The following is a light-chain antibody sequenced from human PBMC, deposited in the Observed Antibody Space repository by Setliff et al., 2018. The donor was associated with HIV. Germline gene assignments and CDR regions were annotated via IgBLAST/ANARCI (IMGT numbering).Light chain of an antibody. CDR1: SSDVGNYNL. J-gene: IGLJ1*01. CDR3: CSYASYSTYV. V-gene: IGLV2-23*02. CDR2: EVT. Sequence: SVLAQPASVSGSPGQSITISCTGTSSDVGNYNLVSWYQQHPGKAPKIMIYEVTKRPSGVSDRFSGSKSGNTASLTISWLQADDEADYYCCSYASYSTYVFGSGTKVTVL.